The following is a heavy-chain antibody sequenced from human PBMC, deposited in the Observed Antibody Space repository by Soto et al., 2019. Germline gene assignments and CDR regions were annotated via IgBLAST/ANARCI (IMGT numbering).Heavy chain of an antibody. CDR2: VSDSGYTT. Sequence: PGGSLRLSCAASGFAFSSYAMSWVRQAPGKGLEWVSAVSDSGYTTNYADSVKGRFTISRDNAKNILYLQMNSLRAEDTAVYYCARSGDGDFDYWGQGALVTVSS. CDR3: ARSGDGDFDY. CDR1: GFAFSSYA. V-gene: IGHV3-23*01. D-gene: IGHD3-10*01. J-gene: IGHJ4*02.